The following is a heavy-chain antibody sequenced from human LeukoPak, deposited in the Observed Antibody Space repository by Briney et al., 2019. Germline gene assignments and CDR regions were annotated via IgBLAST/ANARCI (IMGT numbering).Heavy chain of an antibody. CDR2: IYYSGIT. Sequence: SETLSLTCTVSGGSINPYYWIWIRQSPGTGLEWIGYIYYSGITDYNPSLKSRITFSIDTSKKQFSLNLTSVTAADTAIYFCARGGSHYYYYMDVWGKGTRVTVSS. CDR1: GGSINPYY. D-gene: IGHD1-26*01. J-gene: IGHJ6*03. V-gene: IGHV4-59*01. CDR3: ARGGSHYYYYMDV.